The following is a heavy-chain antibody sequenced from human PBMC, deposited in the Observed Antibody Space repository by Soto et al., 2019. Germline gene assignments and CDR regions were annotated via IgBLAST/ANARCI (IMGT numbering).Heavy chain of an antibody. CDR2: IYHSGSA. Sequence: QVQLQESGPGLVKPSGTLSLTCAVYGGSVSSSNWWSWVRQSPGKGLQWMGEIYHSGSAHYNPSLKSRATISLDKSKNQFSLRLTSVTAADTAVYYCARVPGVVVSADDAFDIWGPGTRVIVSS. J-gene: IGHJ3*02. V-gene: IGHV4-4*02. CDR3: ARVPGVVVSADDAFDI. CDR1: GGSVSSSNW. D-gene: IGHD2-21*02.